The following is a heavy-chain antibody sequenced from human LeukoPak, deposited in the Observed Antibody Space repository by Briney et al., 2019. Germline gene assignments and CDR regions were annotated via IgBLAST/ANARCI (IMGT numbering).Heavy chain of an antibody. CDR3: AKDRGLNSSSWETDY. Sequence: GGSLRLSCAASGFTFDDYGMSWVRQAPGKGLEWVSAISGSGGSTYYADSVKGRFTISRDNSKNTLYLQMNSLRAEDTAVYYCAKDRGLNSSSWETDYWGQGTLVTVSS. D-gene: IGHD6-13*01. CDR2: ISGSGGST. CDR1: GFTFDDYG. J-gene: IGHJ4*02. V-gene: IGHV3-23*01.